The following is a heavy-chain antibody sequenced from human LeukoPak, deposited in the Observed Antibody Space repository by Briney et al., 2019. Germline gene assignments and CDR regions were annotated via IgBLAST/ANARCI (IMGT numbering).Heavy chain of an antibody. Sequence: GRSLRLSCAASGFTFSSYGMHWVRQAPGKGLEWVAFIRYDGSNKYYADSVKGRFTISRDNSKSTLYLQMNSLRAEDTAVYYCAKDQSRYYYGSRAMDVWGQGTTVTVSS. CDR2: IRYDGSNK. J-gene: IGHJ6*02. CDR3: AKDQSRYYYGSRAMDV. CDR1: GFTFSSYG. D-gene: IGHD3-10*01. V-gene: IGHV3-30*02.